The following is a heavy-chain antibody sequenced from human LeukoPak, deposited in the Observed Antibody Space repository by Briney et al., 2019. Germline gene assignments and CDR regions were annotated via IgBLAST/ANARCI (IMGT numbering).Heavy chain of an antibody. D-gene: IGHD6-19*01. Sequence: SETLSLTCAVSGGSISSGGYSWSWIRQPPGKGLEWIGYIYHSGSTYYNPSLKSRVTISVDRSKNQFSLKLSSVTAADTAVYYCARSGIAVAGTADAFDIWGQGTMVTVSS. V-gene: IGHV4-30-2*01. J-gene: IGHJ3*02. CDR3: ARSGIAVAGTADAFDI. CDR2: IYHSGST. CDR1: GGSISSGGYS.